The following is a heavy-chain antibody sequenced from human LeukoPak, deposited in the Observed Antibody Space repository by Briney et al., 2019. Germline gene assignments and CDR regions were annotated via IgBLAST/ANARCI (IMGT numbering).Heavy chain of an antibody. CDR3: ARGGRAAFDY. V-gene: IGHV3-53*01. CDR2: IYSGGST. J-gene: IGHJ4*02. CDR1: GFTVSSNY. Sequence: PGGSLRLSCAASGFTVSSNYMSWVRQAPEKGLGWVSVIYSGGSTYYADSVKGRFTLSRDNSKNTLYLQMNSLRAEGTAVYYCARGGRAAFDYWGQGTLVTVSS.